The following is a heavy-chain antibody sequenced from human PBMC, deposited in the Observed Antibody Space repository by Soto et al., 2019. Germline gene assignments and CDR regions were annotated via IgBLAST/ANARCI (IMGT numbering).Heavy chain of an antibody. CDR2: ISYDGSNK. J-gene: IGHJ6*02. D-gene: IGHD3-22*01. CDR3: ARVSRATMIVHGMDV. V-gene: IGHV3-30-3*01. CDR1: GFTFSSYA. Sequence: GGSLRLSCAASGFTFSSYAMHWVHQAPGKGLEWVAVISYDGSNKYYADSVKGRFTISRDNSKNTLYLQMNSLRAEDTAVYYCARVSRATMIVHGMDVWGQGTTVTVSS.